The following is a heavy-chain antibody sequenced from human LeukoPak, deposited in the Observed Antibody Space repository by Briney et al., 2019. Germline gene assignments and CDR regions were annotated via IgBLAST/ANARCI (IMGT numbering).Heavy chain of an antibody. Sequence: ASVKVSCKASGYTFTSYGISWVRQAPGQGLEWMGWINTYNGVTNYLQRLQGRVTMTTDTSTSTAYMELTNLRSDDTAVYYCARRDHVWGSFICDYWGQGTLVTVSS. J-gene: IGHJ4*02. CDR2: INTYNGVT. CDR1: GYTFTSYG. V-gene: IGHV1-18*01. D-gene: IGHD3-16*01. CDR3: ARRDHVWGSFICDY.